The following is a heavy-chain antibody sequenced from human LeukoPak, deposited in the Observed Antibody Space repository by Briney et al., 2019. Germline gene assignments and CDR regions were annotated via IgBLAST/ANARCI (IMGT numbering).Heavy chain of an antibody. D-gene: IGHD3-22*01. Sequence: PGRSLRLSCAASGFTFSSYGMHWVRQAPGKGLEWAAVISYDGSNKYYADSVKGRFTISRDNSKNTLYLQMNSLRAEDTAVYYCAKDQGYYDSMYYFDYWGQGTLVTVSS. V-gene: IGHV3-30*18. CDR3: AKDQGYYDSMYYFDY. J-gene: IGHJ4*02. CDR1: GFTFSSYG. CDR2: ISYDGSNK.